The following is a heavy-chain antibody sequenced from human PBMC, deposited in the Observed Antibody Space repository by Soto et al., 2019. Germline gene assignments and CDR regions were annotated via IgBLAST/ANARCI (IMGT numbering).Heavy chain of an antibody. Sequence: GGSLRLSCAASGFTFMSYGMHWVRQAPGKGLEWVAVISYDGSNKYQADSVKGRFTISRDNSKNTLYLQMNSLRAEDTAVYYCAKGYYDSSGSYGMDVWGQGTTVTVSS. CDR2: ISYDGSNK. J-gene: IGHJ6*02. CDR1: GFTFMSYG. D-gene: IGHD3-22*01. CDR3: AKGYYDSSGSYGMDV. V-gene: IGHV3-30*18.